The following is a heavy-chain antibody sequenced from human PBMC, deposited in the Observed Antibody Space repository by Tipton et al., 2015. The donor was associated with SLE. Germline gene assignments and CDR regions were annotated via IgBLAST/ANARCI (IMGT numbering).Heavy chain of an antibody. CDR3: ARGELIEGFDP. D-gene: IGHD3-22*01. V-gene: IGHV4-59*11. CDR1: GGSLSDHY. CDR2: IFYSGSTNFTRT. J-gene: IGHJ5*02. Sequence: GLVKPSETLSLTCTVSGGSLSDHYWSWIRQPPGKGLEWIGYIFYSGSTNFTRTNYNPSLRSRVTISMDTSKSQFSLTLKSVTAADTAVYFCARGELIEGFDPWGQGTLVTVAA.